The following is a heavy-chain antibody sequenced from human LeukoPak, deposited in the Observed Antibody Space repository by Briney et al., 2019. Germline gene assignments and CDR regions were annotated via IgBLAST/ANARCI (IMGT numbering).Heavy chain of an antibody. CDR3: ARPRDWDSSGSFDY. D-gene: IGHD3-22*01. CDR2: ISAYNGNT. J-gene: IGHJ4*02. CDR1: GYTFTSYG. V-gene: IGHV1-18*01. Sequence: ASVKVSCKASGYTFTSYGISWVRQAPGQGLEWMGWISAYNGNTNYAQKLQGRVTMTTDTSTSTAYMELRSLRSDDTAVYYCARPRDWDSSGSFDYWGQGTLVTVSS.